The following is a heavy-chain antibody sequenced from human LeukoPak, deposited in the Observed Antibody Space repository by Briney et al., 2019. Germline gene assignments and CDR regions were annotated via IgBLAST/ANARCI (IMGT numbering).Heavy chain of an antibody. V-gene: IGHV2-5*01. Sequence: SGPTLVKPTQTLTLTCTFSGFSLSTSGVGVGWIRQPPGKALEWLALIYWNDDKRYSPSLKSRLTITKDTSKNQVVLTMTNMDPVDTATHYCAHRVGSRSGYSYGYWGQGTLVTVSS. D-gene: IGHD5-18*01. J-gene: IGHJ4*02. CDR1: GFSLSTSGVG. CDR3: AHRVGSRSGYSYGY. CDR2: IYWNDDK.